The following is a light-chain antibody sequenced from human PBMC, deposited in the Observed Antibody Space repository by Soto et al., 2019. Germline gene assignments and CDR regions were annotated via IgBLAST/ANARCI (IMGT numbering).Light chain of an antibody. J-gene: IGKJ5*01. CDR1: HDMSTF. V-gene: IGKV1-9*01. Sequence: DIQLTQFPSLLSASIGDRVTITCRASHDMSTFLAWYQQKPGKAPKPLIYEASTLQSGVPSRFSGSGSGTEFTLTISGLLPEDFAAYHCQQLYTLPFTFGQGTRLEIK. CDR2: EAS. CDR3: QQLYTLPFT.